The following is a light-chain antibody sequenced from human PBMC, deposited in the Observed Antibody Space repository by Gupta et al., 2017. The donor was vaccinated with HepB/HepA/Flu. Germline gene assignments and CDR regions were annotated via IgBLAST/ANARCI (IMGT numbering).Light chain of an antibody. J-gene: IGKJ4*01. CDR2: DAA. CDR1: QGISSD. V-gene: IGKV1D-13*01. Sequence: AIHLTQSPSSLPASVGARVTITCRASQGISSDLAWYKQKPGKAPKLLIYDAARWESGIPSRFSGSGSETDFTLTISSLQPEDFATYYCQQFNNYLLTVGGGTKVEIK. CDR3: QQFNNYLLT.